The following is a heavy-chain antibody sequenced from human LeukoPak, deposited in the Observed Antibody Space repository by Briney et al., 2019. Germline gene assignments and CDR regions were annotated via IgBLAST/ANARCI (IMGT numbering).Heavy chain of an antibody. CDR2: IYYSGST. J-gene: IGHJ4*02. CDR3: ARRAGHFGSPPDY. Sequence: PSETLSLTCTVSGGSVSSGSYYWSWIRQPPGKGLEWIGYIYYSGSTNYNPSLKSRVTISVDTSKNQFSLKLSSVTAADTAVYYCARRAGHFGSPPDYWGQGTLVTVSS. D-gene: IGHD3-16*01. V-gene: IGHV4-61*01. CDR1: GGSVSSGSYY.